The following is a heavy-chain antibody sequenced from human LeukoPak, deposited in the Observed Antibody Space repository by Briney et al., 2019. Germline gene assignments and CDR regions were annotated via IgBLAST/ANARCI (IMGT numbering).Heavy chain of an antibody. CDR1: GFTFNSYE. CDR2: ISSSGSTI. CDR3: ARVGRDYYGSGRLDY. J-gene: IGHJ4*02. D-gene: IGHD3-10*01. V-gene: IGHV3-48*03. Sequence: PGGSLRLSFAASGFTFNSYEINWVRQAPGKGLEWVSYISSSGSTIYYADSVKGRFTISRDNAKNSLYLQMNSLRAEDTAVYYCARVGRDYYGSGRLDYWGQGTLVTVSS.